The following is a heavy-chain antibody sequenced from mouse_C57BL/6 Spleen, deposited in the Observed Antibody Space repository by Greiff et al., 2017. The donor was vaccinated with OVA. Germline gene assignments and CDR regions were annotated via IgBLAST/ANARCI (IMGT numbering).Heavy chain of an antibody. D-gene: IGHD2-5*01. CDR3: VRSNYEEDAMDY. Sequence: EVHLVESGGGLVQPKGSLKLSCAASGFSFNTYAMNWVRQAPGKGLEWVARIRSKSNNYATYYADSVKDRFTISRDDSESMLYLQMNNLKTEDTAMYYCVRSNYEEDAMDYWGQGTSVTVSS. J-gene: IGHJ4*01. V-gene: IGHV10-1*01. CDR1: GFSFNTYA. CDR2: IRSKSNNYAT.